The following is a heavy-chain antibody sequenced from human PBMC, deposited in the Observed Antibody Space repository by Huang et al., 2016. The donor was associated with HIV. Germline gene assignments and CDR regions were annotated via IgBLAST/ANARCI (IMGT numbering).Heavy chain of an antibody. CDR1: GYSFTTYA. V-gene: IGHV1-3*01. CDR3: AREFVIFGAPLWPAY. J-gene: IGHJ4*02. Sequence: QVQLVQSGAEVKKPGASVKVSCKASGYSFTTYALHWVRQAPGHRLEWMGWINPDNGNTNYSQKFQGRVTITRDTSASTVYMEVSSLTFEDTAVYYCAREFVIFGAPLWPAYWGQGTLISVSS. CDR2: INPDNGNT. D-gene: IGHD2-21*01.